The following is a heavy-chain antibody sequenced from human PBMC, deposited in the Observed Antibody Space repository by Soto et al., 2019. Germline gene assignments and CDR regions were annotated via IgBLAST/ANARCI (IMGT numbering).Heavy chain of an antibody. CDR3: ATGVRSGYYKY. V-gene: IGHV3-15*01. Sequence: ESGGGLVEPGGSLRLSCAASGFTFNNAWMSWVRQAPGKGLEWVGRILSKTEGGTTDYAAPVKGRFTFSRDDSISTLYLHISSLESEDTALYYCATGVRSGYYKYWGQGTLVTVSS. J-gene: IGHJ4*02. CDR1: GFTFNNAW. CDR2: ILSKTEGGTT. D-gene: IGHD3-3*01.